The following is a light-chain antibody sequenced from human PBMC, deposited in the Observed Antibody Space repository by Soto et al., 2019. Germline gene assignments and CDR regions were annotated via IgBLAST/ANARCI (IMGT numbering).Light chain of an antibody. Sequence: DIQMTQSPSSLSASVGDRVNITCRASQTVSSYLNWYQQKPGTVPKLLIYATSNLQSGVPSRFSGRGFGTDFTPTISSLQPEDFATYYCQQSFTTPSFGQGTRLEIK. J-gene: IGKJ5*01. CDR2: ATS. CDR3: QQSFTTPS. V-gene: IGKV1-39*01. CDR1: QTVSSY.